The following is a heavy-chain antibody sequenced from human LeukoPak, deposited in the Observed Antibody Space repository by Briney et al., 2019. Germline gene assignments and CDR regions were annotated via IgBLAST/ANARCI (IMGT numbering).Heavy chain of an antibody. CDR2: IYHSGST. CDR3: ARTGSDFDY. Sequence: SETLSLTCTVSGYSISSGYYWGWIRQPPGKGLEWIGSIYHSGSTYYNPSLKSRVTISIDTSENQFSLKLSSVTAADTAVYYCARTGSDFDYWGQGTLVTVSS. V-gene: IGHV4-38-2*02. D-gene: IGHD1-14*01. CDR1: GYSISSGYY. J-gene: IGHJ4*02.